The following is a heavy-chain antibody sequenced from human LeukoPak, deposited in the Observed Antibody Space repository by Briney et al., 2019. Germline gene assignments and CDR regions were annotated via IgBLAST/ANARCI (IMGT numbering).Heavy chain of an antibody. Sequence: SETLSLTCTVSGGSISSYYWRWIRQPAGKGLEWIGRIYTSGSTNHNPSLKSRDTMSVDTSKNQFSLKLSSVTAADTAVYYCARTIGLMGYAGMLDWFDPWGQGTLVTVSS. CDR2: IYTSGST. J-gene: IGHJ5*02. CDR3: ARTIGLMGYAGMLDWFDP. V-gene: IGHV4-4*07. D-gene: IGHD2-8*01. CDR1: GGSISSYY.